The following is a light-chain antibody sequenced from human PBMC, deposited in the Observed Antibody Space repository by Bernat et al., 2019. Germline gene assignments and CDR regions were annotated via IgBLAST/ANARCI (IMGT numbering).Light chain of an antibody. CDR2: AAS. J-gene: IGKJ1*01. CDR3: QKYDSAPET. CDR1: QDIRNF. V-gene: IGKV1-27*01. Sequence: DIQMTQSPSALSASVGDRVTITCRASQDIRNFLAWYQQKPGKVPTLLIYAASTLESGVPSRFSGSGSGTDFTLTISSLQPEDFATYYCQKYDSAPETFGQGTRVEIK.